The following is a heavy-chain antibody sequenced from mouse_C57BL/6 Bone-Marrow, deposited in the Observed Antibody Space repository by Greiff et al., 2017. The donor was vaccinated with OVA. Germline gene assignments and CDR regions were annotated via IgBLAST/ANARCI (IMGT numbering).Heavy chain of an antibody. J-gene: IGHJ3*01. CDR3: TRGELFWFAY. D-gene: IGHD4-1*01. CDR1: GYTFTSYT. V-gene: IGHV1-4*01. Sequence: VQLQQSGAELARPGASVKMSCKASGYTFTSYTMHWVKQRPGQGLEWIGYINPSSGYTKYNQKFKDKATLTADKSYSTAYMQLSSLTSEDSAVYYCTRGELFWFAYWGQGTLVTVSA. CDR2: INPSSGYT.